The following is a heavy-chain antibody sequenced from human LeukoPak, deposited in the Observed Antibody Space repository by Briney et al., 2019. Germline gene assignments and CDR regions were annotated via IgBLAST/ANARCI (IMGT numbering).Heavy chain of an antibody. J-gene: IGHJ6*04. CDR1: GFTFSSYE. Sequence: PGGSLRLSCAASGFTFSSYEMNWVRQAPGKGLEWVSYISSRGSTIYYADSVKGRFTISRDNAKNSLYLQMNSLRAEDTAVYYCARGEGGYYYYGMDVWGKGTTVTVSS. V-gene: IGHV3-48*03. CDR2: ISSRGSTI. CDR3: ARGEGGYYYYGMDV. D-gene: IGHD1-26*01.